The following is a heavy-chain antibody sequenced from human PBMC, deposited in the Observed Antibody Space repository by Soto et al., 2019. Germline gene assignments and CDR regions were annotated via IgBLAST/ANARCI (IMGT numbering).Heavy chain of an antibody. CDR2: IRSKAYGGTT. CDR1: GFTFVDYA. Sequence: PGGSLRLSCTASGFTFVDYAMSWVRQAPGKGLEWVGFIRSKAYGGTTEYAASVKGRFTISRDDSKSIAYLQMNSLKTEDTPVYYCTRLICGGDCVDAFDIWGQGTMVTVSS. D-gene: IGHD2-21*02. V-gene: IGHV3-49*04. J-gene: IGHJ3*02. CDR3: TRLICGGDCVDAFDI.